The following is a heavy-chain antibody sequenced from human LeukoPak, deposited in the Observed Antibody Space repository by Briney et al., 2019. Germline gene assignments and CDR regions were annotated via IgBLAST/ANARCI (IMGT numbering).Heavy chain of an antibody. V-gene: IGHV3-23*01. Sequence: GGPLRLSCAASGFTFSSYAMSWVRQAPGKGREWVSAISGSGGSTYYADSVKGRFTISRANSKNTLYLQLNSLRAEDTAVYYCAKDLNLRGYCDYWGQGTLVTVSS. J-gene: IGHJ4*02. CDR3: AKDLNLRGYCDY. D-gene: IGHD1-14*01. CDR2: ISGSGGST. CDR1: GFTFSSYA.